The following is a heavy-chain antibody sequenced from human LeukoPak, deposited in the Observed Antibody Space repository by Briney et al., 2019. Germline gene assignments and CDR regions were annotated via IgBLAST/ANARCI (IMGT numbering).Heavy chain of an antibody. CDR2: IYHSGST. D-gene: IGHD3-10*01. CDR1: GVSISSGGYS. J-gene: IGHJ3*02. CDR3: ARAPRGSQAFDI. V-gene: IGHV4-30-2*01. Sequence: SETLSLTCAVSGVSISSGGYSWSWIRQPPGKGLEWIGYIYHSGSTYYNPSLKSRVTISVDRSKNQFSLKLSSVTAADTAVYYCARAPRGSQAFDIWGQGTMVTVSS.